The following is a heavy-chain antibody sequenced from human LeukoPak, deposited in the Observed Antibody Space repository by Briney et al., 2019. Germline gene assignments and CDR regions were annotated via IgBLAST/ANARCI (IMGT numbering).Heavy chain of an antibody. V-gene: IGHV4-39*01. CDR3: ARRATMLAGGYFDY. CDR2: IHDTGRT. J-gene: IGHJ4*02. Sequence: PSETLSLTCTVSGDSFTSPDHYWDWVRLPPGKGLEWVGAIHDTGRTYYSPSLKRRVTISVDTSKSQFSLKLSSVTAADTAVYYCARRATMLAGGYFDYWGQGTLVSVSS. CDR1: GDSFTSPDHY. D-gene: IGHD5-12*01.